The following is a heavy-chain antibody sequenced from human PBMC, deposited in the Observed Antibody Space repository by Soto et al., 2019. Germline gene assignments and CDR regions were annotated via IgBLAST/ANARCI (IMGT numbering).Heavy chain of an antibody. CDR1: GGSISSSNW. D-gene: IGHD3-10*01. CDR2: IYHSGST. CDR3: APRLLARGAIITSGWFDT. Sequence: SETLSLTCAVSGGSISSSNWWSWVRQPPGKGLEWIGEIYHSGSTNYNPSLKSRVTISVDKSKNQFSLKLSSVTAADTAVYYSAPRLLARGAIITSGWFDTWGQGTLVTVSS. J-gene: IGHJ5*02. V-gene: IGHV4-4*02.